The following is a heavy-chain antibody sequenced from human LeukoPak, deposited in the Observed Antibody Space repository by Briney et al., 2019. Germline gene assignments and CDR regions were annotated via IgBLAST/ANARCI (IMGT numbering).Heavy chain of an antibody. D-gene: IGHD2-21*02. J-gene: IGHJ4*02. CDR2: ISSSDII. CDR3: ARVTHSGGDWRHDY. CDR1: GFTFSDYY. V-gene: IGHV3-11*04. Sequence: GGSLRLSCAASGFTFSDYYMSWIRQAPGKGLEWVSYISSSDIIYYADSVKGRFTISRDNAKNSLYLQMNSLRAEDTAVYYCARVTHSGGDWRHDYWGQGTLVTVSS.